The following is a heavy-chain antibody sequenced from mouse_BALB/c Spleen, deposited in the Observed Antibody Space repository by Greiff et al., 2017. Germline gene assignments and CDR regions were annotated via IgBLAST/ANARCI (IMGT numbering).Heavy chain of an antibody. CDR3: ARGYYGSSYAMDY. J-gene: IGHJ4*01. V-gene: IGHV1S137*01. CDR1: GYTFTDYA. D-gene: IGHD1-1*01. Sequence: VQLQQSGAELVRPGVSVKISCKGSGYTFTDYAMHWVKQSHAKSLEWIGVISPYYGDASYNQKFKGKATMSVDKSSSTAYMELARLTSEDSAFYYCARGYYGSSYAMDYWGQGTSVTVSS. CDR2: ISPYYGDA.